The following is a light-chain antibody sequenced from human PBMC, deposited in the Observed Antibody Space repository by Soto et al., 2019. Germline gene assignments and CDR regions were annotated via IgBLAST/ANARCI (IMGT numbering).Light chain of an antibody. J-gene: IGLJ2*01. CDR2: EDN. Sequence: SYELTQPPSVSVSPGQTAIISCSGDKLEEKYACWYQQKPGQPPVLVMYEDNKRPSGIPERFSGSNSGSTFTLTISGTQAMDEADYYCQAWDSNTYVVFGGWTKLTVL. CDR3: QAWDSNTYVV. V-gene: IGLV3-1*01. CDR1: KLEEKY.